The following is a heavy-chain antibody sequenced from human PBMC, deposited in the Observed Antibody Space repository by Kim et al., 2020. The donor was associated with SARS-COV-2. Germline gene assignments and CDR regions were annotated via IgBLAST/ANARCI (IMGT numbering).Heavy chain of an antibody. J-gene: IGHJ4*02. CDR2: IDGSGTGT. V-gene: IGHV3-74*01. D-gene: IGHD2-15*01. CDR1: GFPFSTDW. CDR3: VRAKYDGNCFGY. Sequence: GGSLRLSCAASGFPFSTDWMHWVRQAPGKGLMWVSRIDGSGTGTSYADSVKGRFTISRDSAKDTLYLQMNSLSADDTAVYYCVRAKYDGNCFGYWGQGTLVTVSS.